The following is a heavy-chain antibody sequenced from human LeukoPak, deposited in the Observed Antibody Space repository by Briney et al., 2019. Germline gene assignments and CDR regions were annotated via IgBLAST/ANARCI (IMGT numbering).Heavy chain of an antibody. CDR3: VRGNVKHYHSVADEYYYYMDV. Sequence: SETPSLTCGVYGDSFSGFYWTWVRQAPGKGLEWIGEISYSGTPRYNPSLNSRITITLDTSKKQISLNLSPVTAADTAVYYCVRGNVKHYHSVADEYYYYMDVWGKGTAVIVTS. D-gene: IGHD2/OR15-2a*01. CDR1: GDSFSGFY. V-gene: IGHV4-34*01. J-gene: IGHJ6*03. CDR2: ISYSGTP.